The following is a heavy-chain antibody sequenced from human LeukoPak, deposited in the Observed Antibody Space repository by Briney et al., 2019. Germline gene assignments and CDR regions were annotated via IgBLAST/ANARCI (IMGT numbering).Heavy chain of an antibody. J-gene: IGHJ4*02. CDR2: IYPSGST. Sequence: RTSETLSLTCTVSGGSISSGTYYWSWIRQPAGKGLEWIGHIYPSGSTNYNPSLKSRITISIDTSKNQFSLTMSSVTAADTAVYYCVGSYYYGSGSLRPIDYWGQGTLATVSS. CDR3: VGSYYYGSGSLRPIDY. V-gene: IGHV4-61*09. CDR1: GGSISSGTYY. D-gene: IGHD3-10*01.